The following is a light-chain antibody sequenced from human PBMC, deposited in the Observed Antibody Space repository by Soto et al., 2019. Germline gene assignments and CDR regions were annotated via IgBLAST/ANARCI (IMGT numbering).Light chain of an antibody. CDR3: QYLNSFPLT. J-gene: IGKJ4*01. Sequence: IQLTQSPSSLSASVGDRVTITCRASQGIRNYLAWYQQKPGNAPNLLIYLASTLQGGVPSRFSGSGSGTDFSLTISSLQPEDVATYYCQYLNSFPLTFGGGTKVELK. V-gene: IGKV1-9*01. CDR2: LAS. CDR1: QGIRNY.